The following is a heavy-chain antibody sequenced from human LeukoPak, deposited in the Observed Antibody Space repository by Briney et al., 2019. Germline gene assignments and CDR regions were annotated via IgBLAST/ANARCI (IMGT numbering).Heavy chain of an antibody. CDR1: GFTFSDHH. D-gene: IGHD2-8*01. Sequence: GGSLRLSCAASGFTFSDHHMDWVRQAPGKGLEWVGRSRNKAKSYTTEYAASVKGRFTISRDDSKNSLYLQMNSLKTEDTAVYYCARTAITNYSFDYWGQGTLVTVSS. V-gene: IGHV3-72*01. CDR3: ARTAITNYSFDY. CDR2: SRNKAKSYTT. J-gene: IGHJ4*02.